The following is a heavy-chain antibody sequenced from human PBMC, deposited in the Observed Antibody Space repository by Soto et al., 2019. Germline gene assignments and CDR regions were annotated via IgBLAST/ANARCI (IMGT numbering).Heavy chain of an antibody. CDR3: AHRHQMAAPGTDAFDI. CDR1: GFSLSTSGVG. J-gene: IGHJ3*02. CDR2: IYWDDDK. V-gene: IGHV2-5*02. Sequence: QITLKESGPTLVKPTQTLTLTCTFSGFSLSTSGVGVGWIRQPPVKALEWLALIYWDDDKRYSPSLKSRLTITKDTSKNQVVLTVTNMDPVDTATYYCAHRHQMAAPGTDAFDIWGQGTMVAVSS. D-gene: IGHD6-13*01.